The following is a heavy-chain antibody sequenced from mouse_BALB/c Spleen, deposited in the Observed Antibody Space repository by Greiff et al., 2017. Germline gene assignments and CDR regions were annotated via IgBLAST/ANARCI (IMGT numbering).Heavy chain of an antibody. D-gene: IGHD1-1*01. CDR1: GFAFSSYD. Sequence: EVMLVESGGGLVKPGGSLKLSCAASGFAFSSYDMSWVRQTPEKRLEWVAYISSGGGSTYYPDTVKGRFTISRDNAKNTLYLQMSSLKSEDTAMYYCARHRYYGSSYEFAYWGQGTLVTVSA. CDR2: ISSGGGST. CDR3: ARHRYYGSSYEFAY. J-gene: IGHJ3*01. V-gene: IGHV5-12-1*01.